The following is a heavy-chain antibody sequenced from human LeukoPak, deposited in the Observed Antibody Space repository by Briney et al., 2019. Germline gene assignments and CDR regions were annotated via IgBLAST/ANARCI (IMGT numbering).Heavy chain of an antibody. J-gene: IGHJ4*02. CDR2: IIPIFGTA. V-gene: IGHV1-69*01. CDR3: ARGVEMATIAYFDY. CDR1: GGTFSSYA. Sequence: GSSVKVSCKASGGTFSSYAISWVRQAPGQGLEWMGGIIPIFGTANYAQKFQGRVTITADESTSTAYMELSSLRSEDTAVYSCARGVEMATIAYFDYWGQGTLVTVSS. D-gene: IGHD5-24*01.